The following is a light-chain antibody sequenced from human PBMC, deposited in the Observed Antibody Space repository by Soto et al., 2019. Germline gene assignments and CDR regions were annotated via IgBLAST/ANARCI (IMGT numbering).Light chain of an antibody. V-gene: IGKV3-15*01. CDR1: QSVRSI. CDR3: QQSEKWPT. CDR2: DTS. Sequence: DIVMTQSPSTLSVSTGESATRFFSARQSVRSILAWYQRHPGQAPSLLIYDTSTTATGIPAMFSGSGSGTEFTLTISSLQSEDFAFYYFQQSEKWPTFGQGTKVDIK. J-gene: IGKJ1*01.